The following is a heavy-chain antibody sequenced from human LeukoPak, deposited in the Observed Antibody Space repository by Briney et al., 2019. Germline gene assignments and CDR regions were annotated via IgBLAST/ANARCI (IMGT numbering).Heavy chain of an antibody. CDR1: GFTFSSYA. CDR3: ARDYQGGARWWENPGTEQQLAYFDY. V-gene: IGHV3-23*01. Sequence: GGSLRLSCAASGFTFSSYAMSWVRQAPGKGLEWVSAISGSGGSTYYADSVKGRFTISRDNSKNTLYLQMNSLRAEDTAVYYCARDYQGGARWWENPGTEQQLAYFDYWGQGTLVTVSS. D-gene: IGHD6-13*01. CDR2: ISGSGGST. J-gene: IGHJ4*02.